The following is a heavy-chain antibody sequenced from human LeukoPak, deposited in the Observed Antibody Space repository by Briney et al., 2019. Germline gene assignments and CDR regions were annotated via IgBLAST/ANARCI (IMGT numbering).Heavy chain of an antibody. V-gene: IGHV4-59*01. Sequence: SETLSLTCTVSGGSISSYYWSWIRQPPGKELEWIGYIYYSGITNYNPPLKSRVTISVDTSKNQFSLKLSSVTAADTAVYYCARTPTDSSGWYSFFDPWGQGTLVTVSS. CDR1: GGSISSYY. J-gene: IGHJ5*02. D-gene: IGHD6-19*01. CDR3: ARTPTDSSGWYSFFDP. CDR2: IYYSGIT.